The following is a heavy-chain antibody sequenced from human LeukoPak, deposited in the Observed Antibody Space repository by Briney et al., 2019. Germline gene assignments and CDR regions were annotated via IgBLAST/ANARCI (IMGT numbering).Heavy chain of an antibody. J-gene: IGHJ4*02. CDR2: INPNSGGT. V-gene: IGHV1-2*02. CDR1: GYTFTSYG. D-gene: IGHD5-18*01. Sequence: ASVKVSRKASGYTFTSYGISWVRQAPGQGLEWMGWINPNSGGTNYAQKFQGRVTMTRDTSISTAYMELSRLRSDDTAVYYCAREDTAMDYWGQGTLVTVSS. CDR3: AREDTAMDY.